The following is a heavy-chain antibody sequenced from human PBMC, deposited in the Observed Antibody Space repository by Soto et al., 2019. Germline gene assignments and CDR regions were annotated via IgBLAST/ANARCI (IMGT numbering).Heavy chain of an antibody. V-gene: IGHV3-23*01. J-gene: IGHJ4*02. CDR3: AKAPRRDLTGYRLGADY. CDR2: ISGSGGST. D-gene: IGHD3-9*01. CDR1: GFTFSSYA. Sequence: GGSLRLSCAASGFTFSSYAMSWVRQAPGKGLEWVSAISGSGGSTYYADSVKGRFTISRDNSKNTLYLQMNSLRAEDTAVYSCAKAPRRDLTGYRLGADYWGQGTLVTVSS.